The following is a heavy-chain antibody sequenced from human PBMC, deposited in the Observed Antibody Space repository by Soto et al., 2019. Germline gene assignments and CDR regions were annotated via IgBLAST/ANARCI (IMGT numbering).Heavy chain of an antibody. CDR1: GFTFTNYA. CDR2: ISGSGGST. V-gene: IGHV3-23*01. D-gene: IGHD1-26*01. Sequence: GGSLRLSCAASGFTFTNYAMSWVRQAPGKGLEWVSSISGSGGSTYDADSVKGRFSISRDNSKNTLYLQMNSLRAEDTAVYYCAKEVGGTFRGRLEYWGQGTLVTVSS. CDR3: AKEVGGTFRGRLEY. J-gene: IGHJ4*02.